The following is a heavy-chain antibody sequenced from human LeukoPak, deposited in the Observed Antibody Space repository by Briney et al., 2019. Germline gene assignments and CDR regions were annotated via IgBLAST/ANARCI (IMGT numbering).Heavy chain of an antibody. Sequence: GGSLRLSCAASGFTFSSYAMHWVRQAPGKGLEWVAVISYDGSNKYYADSVKGRFTISRDNSKNTLYLQMNSLRAEDTAVYYCARSRDGYYFDYWGRGTLVTVSS. V-gene: IGHV3-30*04. D-gene: IGHD5-24*01. CDR3: ARSRDGYYFDY. CDR1: GFTFSSYA. CDR2: ISYDGSNK. J-gene: IGHJ4*02.